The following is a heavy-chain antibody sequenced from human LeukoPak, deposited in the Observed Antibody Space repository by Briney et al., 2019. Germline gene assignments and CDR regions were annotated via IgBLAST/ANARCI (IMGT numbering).Heavy chain of an antibody. Sequence: QPGGSLRLSCTASGLTVSSNYMTWVRQAPGKGLEWVSLIYSGGDTYYADSVKGRFTISRDNSKNTLYLQMNSLRAEDTAVYYCARVVVGLTYYFDYWAREPWSPSPQ. D-gene: IGHD1-26*01. CDR1: GLTVSSNY. J-gene: IGHJ4*02. V-gene: IGHV3-53*01. CDR2: IYSGGDT. CDR3: ARVVVGLTYYFDY.